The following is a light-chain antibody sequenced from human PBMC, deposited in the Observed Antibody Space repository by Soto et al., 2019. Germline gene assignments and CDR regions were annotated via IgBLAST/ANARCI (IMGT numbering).Light chain of an antibody. Sequence: DIVMPQSPDSLAVSLGERATINCKSSQSVLYSSNNMNYLAWYQQKPGQPPKLLIYWASTRESGVPDRFSGSGSGTDFTLTISSLQAEDVAVYYCQQYYSTPPTFGQGTKLEIK. CDR1: QSVLYSSNNMNY. V-gene: IGKV4-1*01. CDR2: WAS. CDR3: QQYYSTPPT. J-gene: IGKJ2*01.